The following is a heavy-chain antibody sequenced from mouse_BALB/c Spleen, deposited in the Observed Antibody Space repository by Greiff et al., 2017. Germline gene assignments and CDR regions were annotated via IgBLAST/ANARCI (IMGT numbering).Heavy chain of an antibody. V-gene: IGHV2-9*02. CDR1: GFSLTSYG. J-gene: IGHJ2*01. Sequence: VQLQQSGPGLVAPSQSLSITCTVSGFSLTSYGVHWVRQPPGKGLEWLGVIWAGGSTNYNSALMSRLSISKDNSKSQVFLKMNSLQTDDTAMYYCARVLIYYDYDGYFDYWGQGTTLTVSS. D-gene: IGHD2-4*01. CDR2: IWAGGST. CDR3: ARVLIYYDYDGYFDY.